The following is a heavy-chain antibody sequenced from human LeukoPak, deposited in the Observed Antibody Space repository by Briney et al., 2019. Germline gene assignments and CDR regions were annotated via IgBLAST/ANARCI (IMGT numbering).Heavy chain of an antibody. CDR1: GLTYSSSW. CDR3: ADLGYSD. CDR2: IKDDGSDK. Sequence: GGSLRLSCVASGLTYSSSWMTWARQAPGKGLEWVATIKDDGSDKYYVDSVKGRFSISRDNVKSSLYLQMNSLRLEDTAMYYCADLGYSDWGQGTLVTVSS. J-gene: IGHJ4*02. D-gene: IGHD5-18*01. V-gene: IGHV3-7*01.